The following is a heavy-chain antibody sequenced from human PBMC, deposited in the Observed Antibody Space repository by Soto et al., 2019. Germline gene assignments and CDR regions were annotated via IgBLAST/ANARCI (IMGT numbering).Heavy chain of an antibody. D-gene: IGHD1-20*01. CDR3: VRDVESPGISGSWGAFDI. V-gene: IGHV4-4*07. CDR2: IYSSGNT. CDR1: GGSIRNYF. Sequence: QVPLQESGPGLVKPSETLSLICTVSGGSIRNYFWTWIRQPAGKGLEWIGRIYSSGNTVYNASLKSRVNMSIDMSKNQFSLKLSSMTAADTAVYYCVRDVESPGISGSWGAFDIWGQGTVVTVSS. J-gene: IGHJ3*02.